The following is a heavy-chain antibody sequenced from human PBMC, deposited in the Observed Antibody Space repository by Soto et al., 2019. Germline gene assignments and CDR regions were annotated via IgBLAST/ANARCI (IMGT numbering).Heavy chain of an antibody. Sequence: ELFLQESGGDLVQPGGFLRLSCVASGFKFSMFGMNWVRQAPGKGLEWIAYISSSSATIIYGGSVEGRFTVSRDNADISLFLQMKSLRGGDTAVYYFAGDKGGTVAGFNWFDPWGHGTPVTV. V-gene: IGHV3-48*01. CDR3: AGDKGGTVAGFNWFDP. CDR2: ISSSSATI. D-gene: IGHD6-19*01. J-gene: IGHJ5*02. CDR1: GFKFSMFG.